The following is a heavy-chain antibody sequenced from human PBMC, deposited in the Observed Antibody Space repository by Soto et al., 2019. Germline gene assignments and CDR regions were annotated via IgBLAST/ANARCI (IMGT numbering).Heavy chain of an antibody. CDR3: AKRTDYYDSSLLGAHFDS. V-gene: IGHV3-23*01. J-gene: IGHJ4*02. CDR2: ISAGGGST. CDR1: GFSFSSFA. Sequence: EVQLLESEGGLVQPGGSLRLSCAASGFSFSSFAMSWVRQAPGKGLEWVSSISAGGGSTCHADSVKGRFTISRDNSKNTLYLQMNSLRAEDTAVYYCAKRTDYYDSSLLGAHFDSWGQGTLVTVSS. D-gene: IGHD3-22*01.